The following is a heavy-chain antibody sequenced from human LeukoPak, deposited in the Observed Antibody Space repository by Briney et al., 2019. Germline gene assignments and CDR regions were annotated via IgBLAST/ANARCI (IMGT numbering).Heavy chain of an antibody. CDR2: IYHSGST. V-gene: IGHV4-59*01. CDR1: GVSISSYY. J-gene: IGHJ3*02. Sequence: SETLSLTCTVSGVSISSYYWSWIRQPSGKGLEWIGHIYHSGSTNYNPSLKSRLTISIDTSKNQFSLRLSSVTAADTAVYYCARDGYNLDAFDIWGQGSMVTVSS. CDR3: ARDGYNLDAFDI. D-gene: IGHD5-24*01.